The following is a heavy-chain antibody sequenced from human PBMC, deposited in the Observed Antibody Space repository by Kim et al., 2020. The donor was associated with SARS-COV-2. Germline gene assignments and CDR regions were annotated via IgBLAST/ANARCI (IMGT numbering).Heavy chain of an antibody. J-gene: IGHJ4*02. CDR2: INHSGST. CDR1: GGSFSGYY. Sequence: SETLSLTCAVYGGSFSGYYWSWIRQPPGKGLEWIGEINHSGSTNYNPSLKSRVTISVDTSKNQFSLKLSSVTAADTAVYYCARGRGEYNWNFDYWGQGTLVTVSS. CDR3: ARGRGEYNWNFDY. V-gene: IGHV4-34*01. D-gene: IGHD1-1*01.